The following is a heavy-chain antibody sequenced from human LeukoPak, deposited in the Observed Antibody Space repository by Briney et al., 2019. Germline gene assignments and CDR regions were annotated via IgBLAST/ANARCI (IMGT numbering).Heavy chain of an antibody. D-gene: IGHD5-12*01. Sequence: GGSLRLSCAASGFTFSNYAMSWVRQAPGKGLEWVSGISGSGGSTYYADSVKGRFTVSRDNSKNTLYLQMNSLRVEDTAVYYCAKDYYEYSGCDYWGQGTLVTVSS. CDR2: ISGSGGST. V-gene: IGHV3-23*01. J-gene: IGHJ4*02. CDR3: AKDYYEYSGCDY. CDR1: GFTFSNYA.